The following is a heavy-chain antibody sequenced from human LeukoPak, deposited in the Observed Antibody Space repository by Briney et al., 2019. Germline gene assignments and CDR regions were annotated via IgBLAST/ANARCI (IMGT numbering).Heavy chain of an antibody. CDR1: GGSISNYY. V-gene: IGHV4-59*01. Sequence: SETLSLTCTVSGGSISNYYWSWIRQPPGKGLELIGYIYYSGSTNYNPSLKSRVTISVDTSKNQFSLKLSSVTAADTAVYYCARTRMYYYDSSGYYYVDAFDIWGQGTMVTVSS. D-gene: IGHD3-22*01. J-gene: IGHJ3*02. CDR3: ARTRMYYYDSSGYYYVDAFDI. CDR2: IYYSGST.